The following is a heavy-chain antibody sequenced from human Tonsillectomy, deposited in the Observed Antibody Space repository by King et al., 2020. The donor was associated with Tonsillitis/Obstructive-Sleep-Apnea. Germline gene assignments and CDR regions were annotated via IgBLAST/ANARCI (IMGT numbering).Heavy chain of an antibody. V-gene: IGHV1-69*10. CDR2: IIPILGIA. CDR3: ARLRSGFTRGWYGY. D-gene: IGHD6-19*01. J-gene: IGHJ1*01. CDR1: GGTFSSNG. Sequence: VQLVESGAEVKKPGSSVKVSCTASGGTFSSNGITWVRQAPGQGLEWMGGIIPILGIARYAQKLQGRVTITADKSTNTAYMEVSSLRYEDTAVYYCARLRSGFTRGWYGYWGPGPLVPVFS.